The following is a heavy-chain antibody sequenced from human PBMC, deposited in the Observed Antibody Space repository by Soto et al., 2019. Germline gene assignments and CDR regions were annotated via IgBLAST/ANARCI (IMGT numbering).Heavy chain of an antibody. Sequence: GGSLRLSCAASGFTFSSYAMSWVRQAPGKGLEWVSAISGSGGSTYYADSVKGRFTISRDNSKNTLYLQMNSLRAEDTAVYYCAKRIWFGESLNDAFDIWGQGTMVTVSS. CDR3: AKRIWFGESLNDAFDI. CDR2: ISGSGGST. D-gene: IGHD3-10*01. V-gene: IGHV3-23*01. J-gene: IGHJ3*02. CDR1: GFTFSSYA.